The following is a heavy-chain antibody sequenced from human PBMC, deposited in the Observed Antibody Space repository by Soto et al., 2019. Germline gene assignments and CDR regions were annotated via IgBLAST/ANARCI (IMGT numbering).Heavy chain of an antibody. V-gene: IGHV3-23*01. CDR2: ISGSGGST. CDR1: GFTFSSYA. J-gene: IGHJ3*02. Sequence: GGSLRLSCAASGFTFSSYAMSWVRQAPGKGLEWVSAISGSGGSTYYADSVKGRFTISRDNSKNTLYLQMNSLRAEDTAVYYCANTTRPTGAFDIWGQGTMVTVSS. D-gene: IGHD1-1*01. CDR3: ANTTRPTGAFDI.